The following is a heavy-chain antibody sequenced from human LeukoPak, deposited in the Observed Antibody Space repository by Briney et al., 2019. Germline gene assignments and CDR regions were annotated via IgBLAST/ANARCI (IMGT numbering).Heavy chain of an antibody. V-gene: IGHV3-30*04. CDR3: ARARGSSWYYYYYYMDV. Sequence: GGSLRLSCAASGFTFSSYAMHWVRQAPGKGLEWVAVISYDGSNKYYADSVKGRFTISRDNSKNTLYLQMNSLRAEDTAVYYCARARGSSWYYYYYYMDVWGKGTTVTISS. CDR1: GFTFSSYA. J-gene: IGHJ6*03. D-gene: IGHD6-13*01. CDR2: ISYDGSNK.